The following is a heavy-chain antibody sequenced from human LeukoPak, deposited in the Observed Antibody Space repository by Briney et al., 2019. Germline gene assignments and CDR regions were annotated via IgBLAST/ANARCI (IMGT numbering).Heavy chain of an antibody. CDR3: ARARGNNYGFFDY. CDR1: GFTFSSSR. Sequence: PGGSLRHSCVASGFTFSSSRMNWVRQAPGKGVEWVSSICISSSYIYYADSVKGRFTISRDNAKITLYLKMNSLRAEDTAVYFCARARGNNYGFFDYWGMGILVTGSS. J-gene: IGHJ4*02. V-gene: IGHV3-21*01. D-gene: IGHD3/OR15-3a*01. CDR2: ICISSSYI.